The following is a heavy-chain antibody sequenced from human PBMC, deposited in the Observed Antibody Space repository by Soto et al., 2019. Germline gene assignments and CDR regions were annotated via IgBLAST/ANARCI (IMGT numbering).Heavy chain of an antibody. V-gene: IGHV2-70*01. J-gene: IGHJ4*01. D-gene: IGHD6-13*01. CDR3: ARSGFNSSWYSYYFDY. CDR1: GFSLGTSGMS. Sequence: SGPTLVNPTQTLTLTCSFSGFSLGTSGMSVSWIRQPPGKALEWLALIDWDGDEHYTTSLKTRLTISKDTSKNQVVLTLTNMDPVDTATYFCARSGFNSSWYSYYFDYWGQGALVTVSS. CDR2: IDWDGDE.